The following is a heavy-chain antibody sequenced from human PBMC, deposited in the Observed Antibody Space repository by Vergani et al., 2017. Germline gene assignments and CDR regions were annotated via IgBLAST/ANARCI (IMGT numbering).Heavy chain of an antibody. V-gene: IGHV1-69*01. CDR1: GGTFSSYA. CDR3: ASRDITIVGVVIIRGYYYYGMDV. CDR2: IIPIFGTA. D-gene: IGHD3-3*01. J-gene: IGHJ6*02. Sequence: QVQLVQSGAEVKKPGSSVKVSCKASGGTFSSYAISWVRQAPGQGLEWMGGIIPIFGTAHYAQKFQGRVTITADESTSTAYMELSSLRSEDTAVYYCASRDITIVGVVIIRGYYYYGMDVWGQGTTVTVSS.